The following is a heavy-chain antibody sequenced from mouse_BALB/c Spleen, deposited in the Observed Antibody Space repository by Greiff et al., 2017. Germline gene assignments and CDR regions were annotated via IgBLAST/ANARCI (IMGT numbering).Heavy chain of an antibody. D-gene: IGHD1-1*01. CDR2: IYPGNGDT. Sequence: QVQLQQPGAELVKPGASVKMSCKASGYTFTSYNMHWVKQTPGQGLEWIGAIYPGNGDTSYNQKFKGKATLTADKSSSTAYMQLSSLTSEDSAVYYCAREATVFFDYWGQGTTLTVSS. CDR3: AREATVFFDY. J-gene: IGHJ2*01. CDR1: GYTFTSYN. V-gene: IGHV1-12*01.